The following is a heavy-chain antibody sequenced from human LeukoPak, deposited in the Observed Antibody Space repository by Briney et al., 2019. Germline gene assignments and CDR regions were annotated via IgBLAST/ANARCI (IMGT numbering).Heavy chain of an antibody. J-gene: IGHJ6*02. V-gene: IGHV3-30*18. CDR2: ISYDGSNK. Sequence: HPGGSLRLSCAASGFTFSSYGMHWVRQAPGKGLEWVAVISYDGSNKYYADSVRGRFTISRDNSKNTLYLQMNSLRAEDTAVYYCAKDGRITMIVVVGKDNYGMDVWGQGTTVTVSS. CDR1: GFTFSSYG. CDR3: AKDGRITMIVVVGKDNYGMDV. D-gene: IGHD3-22*01.